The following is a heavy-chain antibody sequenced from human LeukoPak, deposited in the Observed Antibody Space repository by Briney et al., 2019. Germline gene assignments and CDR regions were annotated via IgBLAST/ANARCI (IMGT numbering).Heavy chain of an antibody. D-gene: IGHD3-10*01. CDR2: INEDGSYK. J-gene: IGHJ4*02. CDR3: ARGADHGGSYYPD. CDR1: GFTFTSYW. V-gene: IGHV3-7*01. Sequence: GGSLRLSCAVSGFTFTSYWMSWVRQAPGKGLEWVANINEDGSYKFHADSVKGRFTISRDNAKNTLFLQMSSLRVEDTAVYYCARGADHGGSYYPDWGQGTRVTVSS.